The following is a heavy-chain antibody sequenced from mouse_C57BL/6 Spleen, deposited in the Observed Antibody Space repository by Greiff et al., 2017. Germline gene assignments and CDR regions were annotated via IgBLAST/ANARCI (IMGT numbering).Heavy chain of an antibody. Sequence: VQLQQPGAELVKPGASVKLSCKASGYTFTSYWMQWVKQRPGQGLEWIGEIDPSDSYTNYNQKFKGKATLTVDTSSSTAYMQLSSLTSEDSAVYYCARSGYSLWYFDVWGTGTTVTVSS. CDR2: IDPSDSYT. V-gene: IGHV1-50*01. D-gene: IGHD1-2*01. CDR3: ARSGYSLWYFDV. J-gene: IGHJ1*03. CDR1: GYTFTSYW.